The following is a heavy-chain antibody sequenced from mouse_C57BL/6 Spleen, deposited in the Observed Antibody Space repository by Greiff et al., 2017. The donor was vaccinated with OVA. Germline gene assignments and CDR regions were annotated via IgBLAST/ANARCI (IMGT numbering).Heavy chain of an antibody. J-gene: IGHJ2*01. Sequence: VQLQQSGPELVKPGASVKISCKASGYSFTGYYMNWVKQSPEKSLEWIGEINPSTGGTTYNQKFKAKATLTVDKSSSTAYMQLKSLTSEDSAVYYCARDGNRGFDYWGQGTTLTVSS. CDR1: GYSFTGYY. CDR2: INPSTGGT. D-gene: IGHD2-1*01. V-gene: IGHV1-42*01. CDR3: ARDGNRGFDY.